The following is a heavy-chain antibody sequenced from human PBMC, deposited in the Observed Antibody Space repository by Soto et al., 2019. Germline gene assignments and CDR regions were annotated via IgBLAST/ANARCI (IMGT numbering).Heavy chain of an antibody. CDR1: GFTFSSYG. CDR3: ARGNEDIVVVPAANDAFDI. J-gene: IGHJ3*02. D-gene: IGHD2-2*01. V-gene: IGHV3-33*01. CDR2: IWYDGSNK. Sequence: QVQLVESGGGVVQPGRSLRLSCAASGFTFSSYGMHWVRQAPGKGLEWVAVIWYDGSNKYYADSVKGRFTISRDNSKNTLYLQMNSLRAEDTAVYYCARGNEDIVVVPAANDAFDIWGQGTMVTVSS.